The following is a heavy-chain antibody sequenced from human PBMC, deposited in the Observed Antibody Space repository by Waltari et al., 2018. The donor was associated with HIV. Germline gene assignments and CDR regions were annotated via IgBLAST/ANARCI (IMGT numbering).Heavy chain of an antibody. Sequence: LVQSGGGEVQGGGYIVLSCSGSGFDFRRFSFNWVRQTPRRGLELVASLRRDTYEANYLASVRGRFIISRDNVKSSAYLEMTSLRVEDTATYYCVRDDPGYVAIDYWGQGSQVVVS. CDR1: GFDFRRFS. CDR2: LRRDTYEA. J-gene: IGHJ4*02. V-gene: IGHV3-21*04. CDR3: VRDDPGYVAIDY. D-gene: IGHD2-15*01.